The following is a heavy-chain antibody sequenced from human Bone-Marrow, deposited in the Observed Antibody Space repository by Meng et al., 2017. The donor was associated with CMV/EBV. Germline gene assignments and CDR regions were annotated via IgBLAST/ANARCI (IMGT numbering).Heavy chain of an antibody. CDR2: ISAYNGNT. Sequence: ASVKVSCKASGYTFTSYGISWVRQAPGQGLEWMGWISAYNGNTNYAQKLQGRVTMTTGTSTSTAYMELRSLRSDDTAVYYCATLRYFDWPQQNYGMDVWGQGTTVTVSS. D-gene: IGHD3-9*01. CDR3: ATLRYFDWPQQNYGMDV. CDR1: GYTFTSYG. V-gene: IGHV1-18*01. J-gene: IGHJ6*02.